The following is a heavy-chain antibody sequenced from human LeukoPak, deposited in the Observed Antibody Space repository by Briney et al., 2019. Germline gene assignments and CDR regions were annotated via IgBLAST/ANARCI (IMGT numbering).Heavy chain of an antibody. Sequence: SVKVSCKASGGTFSSYAISWVRQAPGQGLEWMGGIIPIFGTANYAQKLQGRVTMTTDTSTSTAYMELRSLRSDDTAVYYCARAGSSSSEFAHDYWGQGTLVTVSS. CDR1: GGTFSSYA. CDR2: IIPIFGTA. D-gene: IGHD6-6*01. CDR3: ARAGSSSSEFAHDY. J-gene: IGHJ4*02. V-gene: IGHV1-69*05.